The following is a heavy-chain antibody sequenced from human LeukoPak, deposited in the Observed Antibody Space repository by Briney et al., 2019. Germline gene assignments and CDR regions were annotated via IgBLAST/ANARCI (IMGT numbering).Heavy chain of an antibody. CDR1: GGTFSSYA. CDR2: IIPIFGTA. Sequence: SVKVSCXASGGTFSSYAISWVRQAPGQGLEWMGGIIPIFGTADYAQKFQGRVTITADESTSTAYMELSSLRSEDTAVYYCAVYYYDSSGYYSDYWGQGNLVTVYS. J-gene: IGHJ4*02. CDR3: AVYYYDSSGYYSDY. D-gene: IGHD3-22*01. V-gene: IGHV1-69*13.